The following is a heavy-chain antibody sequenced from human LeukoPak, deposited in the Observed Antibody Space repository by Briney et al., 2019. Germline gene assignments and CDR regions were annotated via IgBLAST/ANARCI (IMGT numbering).Heavy chain of an antibody. D-gene: IGHD1-7*01. CDR2: IKSNKYGGTT. J-gene: IGHJ4*02. V-gene: IGHV3-49*03. CDR1: GFTFSDYA. CDR3: SQSRGGRNGWNYGY. Sequence: GGSLRLSCTTSGFTFSDYAMTWFRQTPGKGLEWVGFIKSNKYGGTTEYVASVKDRFTISRDDSKGIAYLQMNSLKTEDTAVYYCSQSRGGRNGWNYGYWGQGTLVTVSS.